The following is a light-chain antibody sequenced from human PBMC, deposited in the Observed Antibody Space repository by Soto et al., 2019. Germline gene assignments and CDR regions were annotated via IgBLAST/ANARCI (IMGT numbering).Light chain of an antibody. Sequence: EIVLPQSPGTLSRSPGERATLSCRASQSVSNNYLAWYQQKPGQAPRLLIYSASRRATGIPDRFTGSGSGTDFTLTINRVEPEDFAVYFCQQYAGSPRTFGQGTKVDI. J-gene: IGKJ1*01. CDR1: QSVSNNY. CDR3: QQYAGSPRT. CDR2: SAS. V-gene: IGKV3-20*01.